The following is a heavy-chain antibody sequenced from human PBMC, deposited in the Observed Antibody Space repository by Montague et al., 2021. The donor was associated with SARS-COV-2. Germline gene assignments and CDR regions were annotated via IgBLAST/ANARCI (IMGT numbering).Heavy chain of an antibody. CDR3: ARGRGLAVLFDFYYYGMDV. CDR1: GGSFSGYY. J-gene: IGHJ6*02. D-gene: IGHD3-3*02. V-gene: IGHV4-34*01. CDR2: NNYSGST. Sequence: SETLSLTCAVYGGSFSGYYWTWILQPPGKGLEWIGENNYSGSTNYNPSLKSRVTMSVDMSKNQFSLKLRSVTAADTAVYYCARGRGLAVLFDFYYYGMDVWGQGTTVTVSS.